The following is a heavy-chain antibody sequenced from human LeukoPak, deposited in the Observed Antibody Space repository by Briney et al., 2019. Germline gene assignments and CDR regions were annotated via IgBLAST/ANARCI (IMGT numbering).Heavy chain of an antibody. Sequence: PSETLSLTCAVYGGSFSGYYWSWIRQPAGKGLEWIGRVYTSGITNYNPSLKSRITMSVDTSKNQFSLKLTSVTAADTAVYYCARHNGFDRGYYYYMDVWGKGTTVTVSS. J-gene: IGHJ6*03. CDR1: GGSFSGYY. CDR3: ARHNGFDRGYYYYMDV. CDR2: VYTSGIT. D-gene: IGHD3-9*01. V-gene: IGHV4-59*10.